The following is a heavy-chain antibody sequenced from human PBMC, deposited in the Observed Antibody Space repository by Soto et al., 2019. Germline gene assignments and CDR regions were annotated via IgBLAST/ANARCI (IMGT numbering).Heavy chain of an antibody. V-gene: IGHV1-18*04. CDR1: SYTFTSYG. D-gene: IGHD2-2*01. J-gene: IGHJ6*02. Sequence: ASVKVSCKASSYTFTSYGISWVRQAPGQGLEWMGWISAYNGNTNYAQKLQGRVTMTTDTSTSTAYMELRSLRSDDTAVYYCARDGCSSTSCYPEEYYYYGMDVWGQGTTVTVSS. CDR2: ISAYNGNT. CDR3: ARDGCSSTSCYPEEYYYYGMDV.